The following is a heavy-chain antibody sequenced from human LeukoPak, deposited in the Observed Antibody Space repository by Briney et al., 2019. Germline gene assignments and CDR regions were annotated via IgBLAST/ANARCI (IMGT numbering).Heavy chain of an antibody. Sequence: GGSLRLSCAASGFTFSSYGMHWVRQAPGKGLDWVAFIHHDGSNKYYADSVKGRFTISRDNSKNTLFLQMSSLRPEDTAVYYCAKEASRGSSFAYTPIEKPYYLDYWGQGILVTVSS. CDR2: IHHDGSNK. V-gene: IGHV3-30*02. J-gene: IGHJ4*02. CDR1: GFTFSSYG. D-gene: IGHD5-18*01. CDR3: AKEASRGSSFAYTPIEKPYYLDY.